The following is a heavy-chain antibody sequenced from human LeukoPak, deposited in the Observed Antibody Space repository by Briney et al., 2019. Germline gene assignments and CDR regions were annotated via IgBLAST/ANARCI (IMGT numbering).Heavy chain of an antibody. Sequence: ASVKVSCKASGGTFSSYAISWVRQAPGQGLEWMGGIIPIFGTANYAQKFQGRVTITADESTSTAYMELSSLRSEDTAVYYCARTSREYCSSTSSYCGGDCHQGYWGQGTLVTVSS. J-gene: IGHJ4*02. D-gene: IGHD2-2*01. V-gene: IGHV1-69*13. CDR1: GGTFSSYA. CDR3: ARTSREYCSSTSSYCGGDCHQGY. CDR2: IIPIFGTA.